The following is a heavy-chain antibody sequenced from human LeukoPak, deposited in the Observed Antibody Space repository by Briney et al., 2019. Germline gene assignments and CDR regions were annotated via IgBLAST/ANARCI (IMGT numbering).Heavy chain of an antibody. D-gene: IGHD3-9*01. Sequence: PSETLSLTCTVSGGSISSYYWSWIRQPPGKGLEWIGYIYYSGSTNYNPSLKSRVTISVDTSKNQFSLKLSSVTAADTAVYYCARSRATYYDILTGYFDAFDIWGQGTMVTVSS. J-gene: IGHJ3*02. CDR1: GGSISSYY. V-gene: IGHV4-59*01. CDR3: ARSRATYYDILTGYFDAFDI. CDR2: IYYSGST.